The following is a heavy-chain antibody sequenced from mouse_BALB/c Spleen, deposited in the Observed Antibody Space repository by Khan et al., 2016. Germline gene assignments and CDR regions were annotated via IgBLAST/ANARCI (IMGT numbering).Heavy chain of an antibody. D-gene: IGHD2-2*01. CDR1: GFSLTSYG. V-gene: IGHV2-4-1*01. Sequence: QMQLKQSGPGLVQPSQSLSITCTVSGFSLTSYGVHWVRQSPGKGLEWLGVIWSGGSTDYNAAFISRLSISKDNSKSQVFFKMNSLQADDTAIYYCARNRGGYDLYFDYWGQGTTLTVAS. CDR2: IWSGGST. J-gene: IGHJ2*01. CDR3: ARNRGGYDLYFDY.